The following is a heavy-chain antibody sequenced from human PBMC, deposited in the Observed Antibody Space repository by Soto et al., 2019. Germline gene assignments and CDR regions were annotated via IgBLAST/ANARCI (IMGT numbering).Heavy chain of an antibody. J-gene: IGHJ4*02. CDR3: ARDMYFITAAGGGIDD. Sequence: EVQLVESGGGWVQPGRSLRLSCAASGSTFDNNAMHWLRQFQGKGLGWFSGISGISGTIANEDSGRGRFTISRDNAKNPLYLQMNSLRADDTALYYCARDMYFITAAGGGIDDWGQGTLVTVSS. D-gene: IGHD6-25*01. CDR2: ISGISGTI. CDR1: GSTFDNNA. V-gene: IGHV3-9*01.